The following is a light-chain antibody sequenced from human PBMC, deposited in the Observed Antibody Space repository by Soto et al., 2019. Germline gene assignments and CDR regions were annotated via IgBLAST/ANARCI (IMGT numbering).Light chain of an antibody. V-gene: IGKV1-39*01. Sequence: DIQMTQSPSSLSASVGDRVTITCRASQTISTYLNWYQQKPGKAPKLLIYAASTLQSGGPSRFSGSGSGTGFTLTINSLQPEDFASYYCQQSHGIPYTFGQGAKLEIK. CDR1: QTISTY. J-gene: IGKJ2*01. CDR2: AAS. CDR3: QQSHGIPYT.